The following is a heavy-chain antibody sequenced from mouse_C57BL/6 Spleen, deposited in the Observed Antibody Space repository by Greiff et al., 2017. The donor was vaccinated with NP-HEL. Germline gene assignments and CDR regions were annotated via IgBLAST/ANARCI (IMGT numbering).Heavy chain of an antibody. J-gene: IGHJ4*01. Sequence: EVKLEESGPGLVKPSQSLSLTCSVTGYSITSGYYWNWIRQFPGNKLEWMGYISYDGSNNYNPSLKNRISITRDTSKNQFFLKLNSVTTEDTATYYCARGSGYVAMDYWGQGTSVTVSS. V-gene: IGHV3-6*01. D-gene: IGHD3-2*02. CDR1: GYSITSGYY. CDR2: ISYDGSN. CDR3: ARGSGYVAMDY.